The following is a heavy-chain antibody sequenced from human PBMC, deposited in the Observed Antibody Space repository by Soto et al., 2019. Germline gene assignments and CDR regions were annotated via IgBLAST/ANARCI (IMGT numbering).Heavy chain of an antibody. D-gene: IGHD3-22*01. CDR1: GYTFTNYG. CDR3: ARDARMYYDATGGDY. V-gene: IGHV1-18*01. Sequence: QVQLVQSGAEVKQPGASVKVSCKASGYTFTNYGITWVRQAPGQGLEWMGWISTYHGNTNYAQKFKGRLTMTPDTSXXTAYMELRSLRSDDTAIYFCARDARMYYDATGGDYWGQGTLVTVSS. J-gene: IGHJ4*02. CDR2: ISTYHGNT.